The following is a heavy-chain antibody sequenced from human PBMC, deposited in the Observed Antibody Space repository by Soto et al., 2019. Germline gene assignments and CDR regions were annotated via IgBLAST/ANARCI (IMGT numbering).Heavy chain of an antibody. V-gene: IGHV3-11*01. Sequence: QVQLVESGGGLVKPGGSLRLSCAASGFTFRDYYMTWIRQAPGKGLEWVSYISSSGTGIYYADSVKGRFTISRDNAKNSLFLVISSLIAEDTAVYYCASAYADAFDIWGQGTMVTVSS. J-gene: IGHJ3*02. CDR1: GFTFRDYY. CDR3: ASAYADAFDI. CDR2: ISSSGTGI.